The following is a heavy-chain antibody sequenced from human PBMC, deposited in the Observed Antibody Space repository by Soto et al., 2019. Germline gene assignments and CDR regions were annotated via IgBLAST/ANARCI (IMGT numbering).Heavy chain of an antibody. CDR3: TSNTVTPVRNWFDP. V-gene: IGHV3-23*01. Sequence: PGGSLRLSCAASGFTFSSYAMSWVRQTPGKGLEWVSTLSGRGGTTYYADSVKGQFTISRDNSKSTLFLQMNSLRAEDTAVYYCTSNTVTPVRNWFDPWGQGTLVTVSS. CDR1: GFTFSSYA. D-gene: IGHD4-17*01. J-gene: IGHJ5*02. CDR2: LSGRGGTT.